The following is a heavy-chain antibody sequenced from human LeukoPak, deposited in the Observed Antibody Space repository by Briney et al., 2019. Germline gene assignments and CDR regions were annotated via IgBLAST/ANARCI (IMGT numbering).Heavy chain of an antibody. J-gene: IGHJ4*02. CDR3: ARRAGAYSHPYDY. CDR1: GGSISSSNW. CDR2: IYHSGST. Sequence: PSETLSLTCAVSGGSISSSNWWSWVRQPPGKGLEWIGKIYHSGSTNYNPSLKSRVTISVDKSKNQFSLKLNSVTAADTAVYYCARRAGAYSHPYDYWGQGTLVTVSS. V-gene: IGHV4-4*02. D-gene: IGHD4/OR15-4a*01.